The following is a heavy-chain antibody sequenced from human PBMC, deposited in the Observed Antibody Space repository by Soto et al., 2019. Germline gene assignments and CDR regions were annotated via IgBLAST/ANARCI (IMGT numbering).Heavy chain of an antibody. J-gene: IGHJ4*02. CDR3: AGPGEQHRY. Sequence: EVQLVESGGGLVQPGGSLRLSCAASGFTVSSNHMSWVRQAPGKGLEWVSLIYSGGSTYYADSVKGRFTFSRDNSKITLYLQMNSLRAGDTAVYYCAGPGEQHRYWGQGTLVTVSS. D-gene: IGHD3-16*01. V-gene: IGHV3-66*01. CDR2: IYSGGST. CDR1: GFTVSSNH.